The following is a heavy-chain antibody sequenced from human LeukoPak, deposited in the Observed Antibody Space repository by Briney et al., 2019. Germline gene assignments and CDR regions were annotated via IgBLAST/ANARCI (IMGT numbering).Heavy chain of an antibody. CDR3: AKDASSGWYIDY. J-gene: IGHJ4*02. Sequence: GGSLRLSCTASGFTFDDYAMHWVRQAPGKGLEWVSLISWDGGATYYADSVKGRFTISRDNSRNSLFLQMNSLRAQDTAFYYCAKDASSGWYIDYWGQGTLVTVSS. CDR1: GFTFDDYA. CDR2: ISWDGGAT. D-gene: IGHD6-25*01. V-gene: IGHV3-43D*03.